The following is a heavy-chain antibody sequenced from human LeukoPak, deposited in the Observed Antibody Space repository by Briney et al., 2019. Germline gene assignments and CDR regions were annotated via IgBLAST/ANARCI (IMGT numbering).Heavy chain of an antibody. CDR1: GYTFTSYG. D-gene: IGHD5-18*01. CDR2: ISAYNGNT. CDR3: ARTRGQRGYSYRGLDY. V-gene: IGHV1-18*01. J-gene: IGHJ4*02. Sequence: ASVKVSCKASGYTFTSYGISWVRQAPGQGLEWMGWISAYNGNTNYAQKLQGRVTMTTDTSTSTAYMELSSLRSEDTAVYYCARTRGQRGYSYRGLDYWGQGTLVTVSS.